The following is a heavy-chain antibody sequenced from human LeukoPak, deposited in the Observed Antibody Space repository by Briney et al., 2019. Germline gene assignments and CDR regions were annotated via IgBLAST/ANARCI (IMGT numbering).Heavy chain of an antibody. CDR1: GFTFSSYS. CDR3: ARDPEYSSGLNWFDP. D-gene: IGHD6-19*01. Sequence: GGSLRLSCVASGFTFSSYSMNWVRQAPGKGLEWVSSISSSSSYIYYADSVKGRFTISRDNAKNSLYLQMNSLRAEDTAVYYCARDPEYSSGLNWFDPWGQGTLVTVSS. CDR2: ISSSSSYI. J-gene: IGHJ5*02. V-gene: IGHV3-21*01.